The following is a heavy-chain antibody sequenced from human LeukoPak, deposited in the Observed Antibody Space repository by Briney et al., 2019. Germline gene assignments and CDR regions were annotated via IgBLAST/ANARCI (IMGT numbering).Heavy chain of an antibody. D-gene: IGHD6-13*01. CDR2: IASNGGSE. J-gene: IGHJ4*02. CDR1: GFTFTTYG. Sequence: GGSLRLSCAASGFTFTTYGLHWVRQAPGQGLEWVAAIASNGGSEYYADSVKGRFTISRDNSKNTLFLQMNSLRPDDTAVYYCAKRGHYSINWYHYFDYWGQGTLVTVSS. V-gene: IGHV3-30*18. CDR3: AKRGHYSINWYHYFDY.